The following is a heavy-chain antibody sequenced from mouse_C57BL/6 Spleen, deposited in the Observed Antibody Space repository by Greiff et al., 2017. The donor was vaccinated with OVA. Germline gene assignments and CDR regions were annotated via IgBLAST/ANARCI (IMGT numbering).Heavy chain of an antibody. CDR2: IYPGSGST. Sequence: QVQLQQPGAELVRPGASVKMSCKASGYTFTSYWLTWVKQRPGQGLEWIGDIYPGSGSTNYNEKFKSKATLTVDTSSSTAYMQLSSLTSEDSAVYYCAGANYYGSSYYYWGQGTTLTVSS. CDR1: GYTFTSYW. CDR3: AGANYYGSSYYY. J-gene: IGHJ2*01. D-gene: IGHD1-1*01. V-gene: IGHV1-55*01.